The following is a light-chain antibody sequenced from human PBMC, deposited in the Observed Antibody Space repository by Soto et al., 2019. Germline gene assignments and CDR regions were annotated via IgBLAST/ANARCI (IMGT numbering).Light chain of an antibody. CDR3: CSYAGSYHVV. V-gene: IGLV2-11*01. CDR2: DVS. Sequence: QSALTQPRSVSGSPGQSVTISCTGTSSDVGGYNYVSWYQQHPGKAPKLMIYDVSKRPSGAPDRFSGSKSGNTASLTISGLQAEDEADYYCCSYAGSYHVVFGGGTKLTVL. J-gene: IGLJ2*01. CDR1: SSDVGGYNY.